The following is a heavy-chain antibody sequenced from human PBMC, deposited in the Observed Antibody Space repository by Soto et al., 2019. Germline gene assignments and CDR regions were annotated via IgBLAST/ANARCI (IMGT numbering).Heavy chain of an antibody. V-gene: IGHV4-34*01. J-gene: IGHJ6*02. Sequence: QVQLQQWGAGLLKPSETLSLTCGVYGGSFSGYYWSWIRQPPGKGLEWIGEVNHSGSTNYNPSLKSRVTISVDTSKNQFSLKLSPVTAADTALYYCARKYLPYYGSGRPYGMDVWGQGTTVTVSS. CDR2: VNHSGST. CDR3: ARKYLPYYGSGRPYGMDV. CDR1: GGSFSGYY. D-gene: IGHD3-10*01.